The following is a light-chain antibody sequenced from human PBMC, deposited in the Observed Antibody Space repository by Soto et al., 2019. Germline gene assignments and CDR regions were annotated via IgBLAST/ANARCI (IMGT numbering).Light chain of an antibody. V-gene: IGKV3-20*01. J-gene: IGKJ1*01. Sequence: EIVLTQSPGTLSLSPGERATLSCRASQNITNNYVAWYQHKPGQAPRLLIYGASSRATGIPVRFSGSGSGTDFTLTISRLEPEDFAVYYCQQHGNSPRTFGQGTK. CDR1: QNITNNY. CDR2: GAS. CDR3: QQHGNSPRT.